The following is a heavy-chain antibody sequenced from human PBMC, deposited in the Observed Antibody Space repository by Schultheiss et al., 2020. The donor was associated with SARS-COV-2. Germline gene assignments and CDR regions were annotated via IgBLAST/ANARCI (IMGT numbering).Heavy chain of an antibody. D-gene: IGHD6-13*01. CDR3: ARDLCWYCVDY. CDR1: GFTFSSYE. CDR2: ISSSGSTI. J-gene: IGHJ4*02. V-gene: IGHV3-48*03. Sequence: GGSLRLSCAASGFTFSSYEMNWVRQAPGKGLEWVSYISSSGSTIYYADSVKGRFTISRDNAKNSLYLQMNSLRAEDTAVYYCARDLCWYCVDYWGQGTLVTVSS.